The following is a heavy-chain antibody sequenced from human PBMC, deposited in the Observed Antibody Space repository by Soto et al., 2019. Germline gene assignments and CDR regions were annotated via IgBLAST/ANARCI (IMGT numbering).Heavy chain of an antibody. Sequence: EVQLVESGGGLVQPGGSLRLSCAASGFTFSSYEMNWVRQAPGKGLEWVSCISSSGSTIYYADSVKGRFTISRDNAKNSLYLQMNSLRAEDTAVYYCARGLIAARRVGDYWGQGTLVTVSS. V-gene: IGHV3-48*03. D-gene: IGHD6-6*01. CDR1: GFTFSSYE. CDR3: ARGLIAARRVGDY. CDR2: ISSSGSTI. J-gene: IGHJ4*02.